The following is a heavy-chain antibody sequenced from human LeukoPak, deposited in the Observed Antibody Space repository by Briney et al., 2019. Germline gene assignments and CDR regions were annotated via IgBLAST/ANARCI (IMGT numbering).Heavy chain of an antibody. V-gene: IGHV3-23*01. D-gene: IGHD3-3*01. Sequence: GGSLRLSCAASGFTFSTYAMIWVRQAPGKGLEWVSATSGSGGDTYYADSVKGRFTISRDNSKNTLYLQMNSLRAEDTAVYCCAKENGRFLEWLSYGMDVWGQGTTVTVSS. CDR2: TSGSGGDT. CDR1: GFTFSTYA. J-gene: IGHJ6*02. CDR3: AKENGRFLEWLSYGMDV.